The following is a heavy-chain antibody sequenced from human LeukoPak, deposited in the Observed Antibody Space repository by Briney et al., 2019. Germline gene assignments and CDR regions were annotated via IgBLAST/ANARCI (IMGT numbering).Heavy chain of an antibody. J-gene: IGHJ5*02. Sequence: SETLSLTCTVSGGSVSSGSYYWRWIRQPPGTGLEWIGYIYYSGSTNYNPSLKSRVTISVDTSKNQFSLKLSSVTAADTAVYYCARSITMVRGVRRVWFDPWGQGTLVTVSS. CDR1: GGSVSSGSYY. CDR2: IYYSGST. V-gene: IGHV4-61*01. D-gene: IGHD3-10*01. CDR3: ARSITMVRGVRRVWFDP.